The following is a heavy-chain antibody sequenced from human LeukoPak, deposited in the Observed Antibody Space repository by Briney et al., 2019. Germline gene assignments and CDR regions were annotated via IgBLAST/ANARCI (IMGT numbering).Heavy chain of an antibody. CDR3: AKDGGLIYYYYMDV. V-gene: IGHV3-30*02. Sequence: GGSLRLSCAASGFTSSSYGMHWVHQAPGKELEWVAFIRYDGSNKDYADSVKGRLTISRDNSKNTLYLQMNSLRAEDTAVYYCAKDGGLIYYYYMDVWGKGTTVTVSS. CDR1: GFTSSSYG. J-gene: IGHJ6*03. CDR2: IRYDGSNK.